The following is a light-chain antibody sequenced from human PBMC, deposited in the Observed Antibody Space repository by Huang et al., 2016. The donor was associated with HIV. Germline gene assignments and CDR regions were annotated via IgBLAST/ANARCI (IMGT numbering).Light chain of an antibody. CDR1: QSLVHSDGTTY. CDR2: KVT. CDR3: MQGTHWPPL. J-gene: IGKJ2*01. V-gene: IGKV2-30*02. Sequence: DVVMTQSPLSLPVTLGQPASISCRSIQSLVHSDGTTYLNWFQQRPGQSPRRLIYKVTDRDSVVPDRFSGSGSGTDFTLKISRVEAEDVGVYYCMQGTHWPPLFGQGTKLEIK.